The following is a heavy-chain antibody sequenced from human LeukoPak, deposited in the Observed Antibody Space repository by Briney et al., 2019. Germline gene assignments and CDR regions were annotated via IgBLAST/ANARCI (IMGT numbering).Heavy chain of an antibody. CDR3: ARGPDLDAFDI. J-gene: IGHJ3*02. Sequence: PSETLSLTCTVSGYSISSGYYWGWIRQPPGKGLEWIGSIYHSGSTYYNPSLKSRVTISVDTSKNQFSLKLSSVTAADTAVYYCARGPDLDAFDIWGQGTMVTVSS. CDR1: GYSISSGYY. V-gene: IGHV4-38-2*02. D-gene: IGHD2-21*02. CDR2: IYHSGST.